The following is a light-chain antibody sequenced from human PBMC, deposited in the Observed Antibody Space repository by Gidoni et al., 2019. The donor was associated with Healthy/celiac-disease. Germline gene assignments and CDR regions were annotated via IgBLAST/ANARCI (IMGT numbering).Light chain of an antibody. CDR2: AAS. Sequence: DIQMTQSPSSLSASGGDRVTITCRASQSISSYLTWYQQKPGQAPKLLIYAASSLQSGVPARFSGSGSGTDFTLTISSLQPEDFATYYCQQSYSTPWTFGQGTKVEIK. V-gene: IGKV1-39*01. CDR3: QQSYSTPWT. J-gene: IGKJ1*01. CDR1: QSISSY.